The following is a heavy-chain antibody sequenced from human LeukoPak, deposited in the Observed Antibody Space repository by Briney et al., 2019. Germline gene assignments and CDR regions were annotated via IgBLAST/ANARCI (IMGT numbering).Heavy chain of an antibody. CDR1: GFTFDDYG. V-gene: IGHV3-20*04. D-gene: IGHD5-18*01. Sequence: GGSLRLSCAASGFTFDDYGMSWVRQAPGKGLEGVSGINWNGGSTGYADSVEGRFTISRDNAKNSLYLQMNSLRAEDTALYYCARDRVVDTAMVTYYYYYMDVWGKGTTVTVSS. CDR3: ARDRVVDTAMVTYYYYYMDV. CDR2: INWNGGST. J-gene: IGHJ6*03.